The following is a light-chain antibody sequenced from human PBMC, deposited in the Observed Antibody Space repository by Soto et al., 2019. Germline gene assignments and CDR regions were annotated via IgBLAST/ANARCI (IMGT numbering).Light chain of an antibody. J-gene: IGLJ1*01. V-gene: IGLV1-40*01. CDR3: QSYDSSRSGPHV. CDR2: GNS. CDR1: SSNIGAGYD. Sequence: QSVLTQPPSVSGAPGQRVTISCTGSSSNIGAGYDVHWYQQLPGTAPKLLIYGNSNRPSGVPDRFSGSKSGTSASLAITGLQAEDEADYYCQSYDSSRSGPHVFGTGTKVTVL.